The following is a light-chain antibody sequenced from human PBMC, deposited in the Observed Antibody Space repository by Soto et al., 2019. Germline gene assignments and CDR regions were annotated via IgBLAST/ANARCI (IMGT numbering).Light chain of an antibody. CDR2: DAS. CDR3: QQYNNFSPLT. J-gene: IGKJ4*01. Sequence: DIQLTQSPSSLSASVGDRVTITCQASQDISNYLNWYEQKPGKAPNLLIFDASKLKTGVPSRFIGSGSGTVFTFTMSRPQPEDIATYFCQQYNNFSPLTFGGATNVEIK. CDR1: QDISNY. V-gene: IGKV1-33*01.